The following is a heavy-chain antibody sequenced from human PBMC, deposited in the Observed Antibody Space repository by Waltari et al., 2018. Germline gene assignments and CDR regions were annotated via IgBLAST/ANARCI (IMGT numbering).Heavy chain of an antibody. Sequence: EVQLVESGGGLVQPGGSLSRSCAAPGFLFRSYASNWVRSSPGKGLGWISWINRNVDTTYSADSVRGRVTISRDNARNSLFLQMNSLRAEDTAVYYCAGWVTYTSDWHGSLAPWGQGTLVTVSS. CDR2: INRNVDTT. CDR3: AGWVTYTSDWHGSLAP. CDR1: GFLFRSYA. V-gene: IGHV3-48*03. J-gene: IGHJ5*02. D-gene: IGHD6-19*01.